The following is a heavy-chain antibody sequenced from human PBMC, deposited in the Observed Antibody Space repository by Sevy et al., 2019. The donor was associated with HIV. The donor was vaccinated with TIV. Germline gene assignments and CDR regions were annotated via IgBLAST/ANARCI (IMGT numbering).Heavy chain of an antibody. V-gene: IGHV3-23*01. Sequence: GGSLRLSCAASGFTFSSYAMSWVRQAPGKGLEWVSAISGSGGSTYYAYSVKGRFTISRDNSKNTLYLQMNSLRAEDTAVYYCAKVAGRGYSYGYFDYWGQGTLVTVSS. CDR3: AKVAGRGYSYGYFDY. CDR2: ISGSGGST. D-gene: IGHD5-18*01. J-gene: IGHJ4*02. CDR1: GFTFSSYA.